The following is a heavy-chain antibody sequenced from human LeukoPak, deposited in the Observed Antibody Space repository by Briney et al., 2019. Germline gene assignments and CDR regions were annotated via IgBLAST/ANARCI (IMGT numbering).Heavy chain of an antibody. Sequence: SETLSLTCAVYGGSFSGYYWSWIRQPPGKGLEWIGEINHSGSTNYNPSLKSRVTISVDTSKNQFSLKLSSVTAADTAVYYCARSLAGYDPDYYYYYYMDVWGKGTTVTVSS. CDR2: INHSGST. CDR3: ARSLAGYDPDYYYYYYMDV. D-gene: IGHD5-12*01. CDR1: GGSFSGYY. J-gene: IGHJ6*03. V-gene: IGHV4-34*01.